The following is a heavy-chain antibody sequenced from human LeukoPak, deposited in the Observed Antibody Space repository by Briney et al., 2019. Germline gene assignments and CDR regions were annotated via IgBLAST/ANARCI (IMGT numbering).Heavy chain of an antibody. D-gene: IGHD1-26*01. J-gene: IGHJ5*02. CDR1: GGTFSSYA. Sequence: SVKVSCKASGGTFSSYAISWVRQAPGQGLEWMGGIIPIFGTANYAQKFQGRVTITADESTSTAYMELSSLRSEDTAVYYCARDTARIVGATGTWFDPWGQGTLVTVSS. CDR2: IIPIFGTA. V-gene: IGHV1-69*13. CDR3: ARDTARIVGATGTWFDP.